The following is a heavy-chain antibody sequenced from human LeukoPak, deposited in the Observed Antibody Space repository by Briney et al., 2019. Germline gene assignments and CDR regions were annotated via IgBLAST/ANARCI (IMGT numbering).Heavy chain of an antibody. V-gene: IGHV3-7*01. Sequence: GGSLRLSCEASGFSFSTSWMTWVRQAPGKGLEWLANIKKDGSEKYYVDSVKGRFRISRDNARNSLYLQMNSLRAEDTAVYYCATAGTFYYFGMDVWGQGTTVTVSS. J-gene: IGHJ6*02. CDR1: GFSFSTSW. CDR2: IKKDGSEK. CDR3: ATAGTFYYFGMDV. D-gene: IGHD1/OR15-1a*01.